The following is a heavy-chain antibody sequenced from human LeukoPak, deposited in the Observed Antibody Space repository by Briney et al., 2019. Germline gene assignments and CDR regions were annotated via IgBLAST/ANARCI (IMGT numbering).Heavy chain of an antibody. CDR3: GRHRSGSGTYFIDH. J-gene: IGHJ4*02. D-gene: IGHD3-10*01. V-gene: IGHV3-7*01. CDR1: GFNFRSYS. CDR2: MKKDGSET. Sequence: GESLRLSCVVSGFNFRSYSLIWVRQAPGKGLQWVANMKKDGSETNYGDSVKGRFTISRDNAKNSLYLQMNSLRAEDTAVYYCGRHRSGSGTYFIDHWGQGTLVSVSS.